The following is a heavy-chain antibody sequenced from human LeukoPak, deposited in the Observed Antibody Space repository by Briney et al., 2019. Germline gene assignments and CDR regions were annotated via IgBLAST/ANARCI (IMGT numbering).Heavy chain of an antibody. Sequence: GGSLRLSCAASGFTVSSNYMSRVRQAPGKGLEWVSVIYSGGSTYYADSVKGRFTISRDNSKNTLYLQMNSLRAEDTAVYYCARVWFGELNFDYWGQGTLVTVSS. CDR2: IYSGGST. V-gene: IGHV3-66*01. J-gene: IGHJ4*02. CDR3: ARVWFGELNFDY. D-gene: IGHD3-10*01. CDR1: GFTVSSNY.